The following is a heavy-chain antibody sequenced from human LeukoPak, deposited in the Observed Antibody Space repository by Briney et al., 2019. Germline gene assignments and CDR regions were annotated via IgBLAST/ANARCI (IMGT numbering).Heavy chain of an antibody. CDR3: ATDIYAGKGGDALDI. V-gene: IGHV3-7*01. Sequence: PGGSLRLSCAASGLTFRSYWMSWVRQAPGKGLEWVTNIKQDGSEKYYVDSVKGRFTISRDIAKNSLYLQMNSLRVEDTAVYYCATDIYAGKGGDALDIWGQGTMVTVSS. CDR1: GLTFRSYW. CDR2: IKQDGSEK. D-gene: IGHD4-23*01. J-gene: IGHJ3*02.